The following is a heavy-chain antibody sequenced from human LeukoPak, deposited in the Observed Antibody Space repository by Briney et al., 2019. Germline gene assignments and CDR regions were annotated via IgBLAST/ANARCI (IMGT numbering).Heavy chain of an antibody. Sequence: GGSLRLSCAASGFTISSYAMSWVSQAQGKGLEWVSAISGSGGSIYYADSVKGRFTISRDNSKNTLYLQMNSLRAEDTAVYYCAKPHMITYGGIIVPDFDYWGQGTLVTVSS. CDR3: AKPHMITYGGIIVPDFDY. CDR2: ISGSGGSI. V-gene: IGHV3-23*01. J-gene: IGHJ4*02. CDR1: GFTISSYA. D-gene: IGHD3-16*02.